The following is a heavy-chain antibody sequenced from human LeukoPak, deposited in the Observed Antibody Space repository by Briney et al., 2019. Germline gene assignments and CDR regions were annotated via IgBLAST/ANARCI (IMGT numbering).Heavy chain of an antibody. Sequence: NPSETLSLTCTVSGASISSYYWTWIRQPAGKGLEWIGRVYTSGSTNYNPSLKSRVTMSIDTSKNQFSLKLNSMTAADTAVYYCAAELLESFDYWGQGNLVTVSS. J-gene: IGHJ4*02. CDR2: VYTSGST. CDR3: AAELLESFDY. V-gene: IGHV4-4*07. CDR1: GASISSYY.